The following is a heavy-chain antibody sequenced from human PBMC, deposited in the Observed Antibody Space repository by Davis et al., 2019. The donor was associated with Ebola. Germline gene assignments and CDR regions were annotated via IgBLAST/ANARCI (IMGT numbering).Heavy chain of an antibody. J-gene: IGHJ4*01. CDR2: ISADSVNT. CDR3: SRLSSYYTGSFYFWAEY. D-gene: IGHD3-22*01. CDR1: GYIFAQYA. Sequence: ASVKVSCKASGYIFAQYAMSWVRQATGQGPEWMGWISADSVNTNYAQKMQGRFTMTTDTSTSTAYMELRSLRSDDTAIYYCSRLSSYYTGSFYFWAEYWGQGTVVTVSS. V-gene: IGHV1-18*01.